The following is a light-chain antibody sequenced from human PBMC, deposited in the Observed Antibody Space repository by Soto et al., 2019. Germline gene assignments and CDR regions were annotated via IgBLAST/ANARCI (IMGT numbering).Light chain of an antibody. J-gene: IGKJ1*01. CDR2: ATS. V-gene: IGKV1-16*01. Sequence: DIQMTQSPPSLSASVGDRVTITCRASKGINNYLAWFQQQPGTAPKPLIYATSTLHSGVPSRFTDSGSGTEFTLTITSLLPEDFVTYYCQQYNSYPWTFGQGTKV. CDR1: KGINNY. CDR3: QQYNSYPWT.